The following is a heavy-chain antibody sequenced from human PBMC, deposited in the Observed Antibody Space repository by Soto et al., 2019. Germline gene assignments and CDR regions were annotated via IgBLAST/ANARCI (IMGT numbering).Heavy chain of an antibody. CDR2: IYGDGDK. CDR1: GFSLSSNGVG. J-gene: IGHJ4*02. CDR3: THIVHSGNYYGAPRNGAGFDY. D-gene: IGHD1-26*01. V-gene: IGHV2-5*02. Sequence: QITLKESGPTLVKPTQTLTLACTFSGFSLSSNGVGVGWIRQPPGKALEWLALIYGDGDKRYSPSLKSRLTIAKDTSKKQVVLTMTNVDPVDTATYYCTHIVHSGNYYGAPRNGAGFDYWGQGTLVTVSS.